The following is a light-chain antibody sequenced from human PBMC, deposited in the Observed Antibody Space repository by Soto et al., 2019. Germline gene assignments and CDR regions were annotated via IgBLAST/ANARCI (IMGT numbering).Light chain of an antibody. J-gene: IGLJ1*01. Sequence: QSALTQPPSASGSPRQSVTLSCTGTSSDVGGYNYVSWYQQHPGKAPKLMIYEVNKRPSGVPDRFSGSKSGNTASLTVSGLQAEDEGDYYCSSHAGSKRVFGTGTKVTVL. CDR3: SSHAGSKRV. V-gene: IGLV2-8*01. CDR1: SSDVGGYNY. CDR2: EVN.